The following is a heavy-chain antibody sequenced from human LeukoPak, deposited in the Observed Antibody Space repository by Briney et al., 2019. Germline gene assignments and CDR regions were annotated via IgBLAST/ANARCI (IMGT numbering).Heavy chain of an antibody. Sequence: GGSLRLSCAVSGFTVSSNYMSWVRQPPGKGLEWVSGIYTGGSTYSADSVKGRFTISRDTSKNTLYLQMNSLRAEDTAVYYCAKWGSAFCFFDYWGQGTLVTVSS. D-gene: IGHD2-8*01. CDR2: IYTGGST. V-gene: IGHV3-53*01. CDR1: GFTVSSNY. CDR3: AKWGSAFCFFDY. J-gene: IGHJ4*02.